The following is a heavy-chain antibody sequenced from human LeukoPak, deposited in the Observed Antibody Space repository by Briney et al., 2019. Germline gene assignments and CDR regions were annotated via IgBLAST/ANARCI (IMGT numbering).Heavy chain of an antibody. CDR1: GYTFTRYD. CDR2: MNPNSGNT. Sequence: ASVKVSCKASGYTFTRYDINWVRQATGQGLEWMGWMNPNSGNTGYAQKFQGRVTMTRNTSISTAYMGLSSLRSEDTAVYYCARARMVTREMSYWGQGTLVTVSS. J-gene: IGHJ4*02. D-gene: IGHD5-24*01. V-gene: IGHV1-8*01. CDR3: ARARMVTREMSY.